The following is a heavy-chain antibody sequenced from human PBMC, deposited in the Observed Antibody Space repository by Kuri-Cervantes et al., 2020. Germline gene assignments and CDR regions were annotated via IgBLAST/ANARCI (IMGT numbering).Heavy chain of an antibody. CDR2: INPSGGST. CDR3: ACSYDILTGTDDP. Sequence: ASVKVSCKASGYTLTSYYMHWVRQAPGQGLEWMGIINPSGGSTSYAQKFQGRVTMTRDTSTSTAYMELSSLRSEDTAVYYCACSYDILTGTDDPWGQGTLVTVSS. CDR1: GYTLTSYY. J-gene: IGHJ5*02. D-gene: IGHD3-9*01. V-gene: IGHV1-46*01.